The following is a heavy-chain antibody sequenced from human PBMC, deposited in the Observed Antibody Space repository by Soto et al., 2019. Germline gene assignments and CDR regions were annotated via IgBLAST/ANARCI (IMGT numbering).Heavy chain of an antibody. V-gene: IGHV3-23*01. Sequence: GSLRLSCAAPAFTFSSYAMSWVRQAPGKGLEWVSAISGSGGSTYYADSVKGRFTISRDNSKNTLYLQMNSLRAEDTAVYYCASPIGYYGAGSYSTIDYWGQGSLVTVSS. D-gene: IGHD3-10*01. CDR2: ISGSGGST. J-gene: IGHJ4*01. CDR1: AFTFSSYA. CDR3: ASPIGYYGAGSYSTIDY.